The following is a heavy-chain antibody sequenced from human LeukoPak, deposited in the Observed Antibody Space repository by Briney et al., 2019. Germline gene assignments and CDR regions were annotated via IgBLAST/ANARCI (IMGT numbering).Heavy chain of an antibody. CDR2: IIPIFGTA. J-gene: IGHJ5*02. CDR1: GGTFSSYA. D-gene: IGHD2-15*01. Sequence: SVKVSCKASGGTFSSYAISWVRQAPGQGLEWKGGIIPIFGTANYAQKFRGRVTITADESTSTAYTELSSLRSEDTAVYYCARDDSYCSGGSCYENWFDPWGQGTLVTVSS. V-gene: IGHV1-69*13. CDR3: ARDDSYCSGGSCYENWFDP.